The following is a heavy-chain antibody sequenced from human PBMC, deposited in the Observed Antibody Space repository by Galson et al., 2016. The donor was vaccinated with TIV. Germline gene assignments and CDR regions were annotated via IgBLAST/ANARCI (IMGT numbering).Heavy chain of an antibody. D-gene: IGHD6-19*01. J-gene: IGHJ4*02. CDR2: INPDGGTT. CDR3: ARGPGDQWLLDY. V-gene: IGHV1-46*04. Sequence: SVKVSCKASGYAFTSYYIHWVRQAPGQGLEWMGIINPDGGTTVYAQKLQDRVTMTRDTSTSTVYMDLSSLRSDDTAVYFCARGPGDQWLLDYWGLGTPVTVSS. CDR1: GYAFTSYY.